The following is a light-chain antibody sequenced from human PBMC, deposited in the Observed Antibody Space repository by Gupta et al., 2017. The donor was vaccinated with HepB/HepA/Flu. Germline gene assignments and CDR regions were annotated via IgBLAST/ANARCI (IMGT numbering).Light chain of an antibody. CDR1: QDIKNE. V-gene: IGKV1-6*01. Sequence: IHITQSPSSLSASVGDRVTITCRASQDIKNELGWFQQKPRRAPELLIYAASTLQSGVPSRFSGSGSGTDFTLTISSLQPEDFANYYCRQDENYPSTFGQGTKVEIK. J-gene: IGKJ1*01. CDR2: AAS. CDR3: RQDENYPST.